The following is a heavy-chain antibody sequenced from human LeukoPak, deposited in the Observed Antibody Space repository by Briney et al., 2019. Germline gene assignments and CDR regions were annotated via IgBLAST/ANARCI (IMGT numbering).Heavy chain of an antibody. CDR3: AREGSSSWSYYVDY. D-gene: IGHD6-13*01. Sequence: LAGGSLRLSCAASGFSFSSYAMSWVRQAPGKGLEWVSAINGPGDTTYYADSVKGRFAISRDNSKNTLSLQMNSLRAEDTAVYFCAREGSSSWSYYVDYWGQGTLVTVSS. J-gene: IGHJ4*02. CDR2: INGPGDTT. CDR1: GFSFSSYA. V-gene: IGHV3-23*01.